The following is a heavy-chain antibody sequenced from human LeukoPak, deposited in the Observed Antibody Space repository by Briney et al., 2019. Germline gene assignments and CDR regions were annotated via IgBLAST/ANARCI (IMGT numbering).Heavy chain of an antibody. CDR3: ARASGWESNLPFDY. D-gene: IGHD1-26*01. CDR1: GFTFSSYS. CDR2: ISSSSSTI. Sequence: GGSLRLSCAASGFTFSSYSMNWVRQAPGKGLEWVSYISSSSSTIYYADSVKGRFTISRDNAKNSLYLQMNSLRAEDTAVYYCARASGWESNLPFDYWGQGTLVTVSS. V-gene: IGHV3-48*01. J-gene: IGHJ4*02.